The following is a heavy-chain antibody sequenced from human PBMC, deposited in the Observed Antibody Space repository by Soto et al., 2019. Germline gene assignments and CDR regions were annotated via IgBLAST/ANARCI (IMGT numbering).Heavy chain of an antibody. J-gene: IGHJ6*02. V-gene: IGHV1-3*01. CDR1: GYTFTGYA. CDR2: INAGNGNT. CDR3: ARHKLLWFGELSVGMDV. Sequence: ASLKVSCKASGYTFTGYAMHWVRQAPGQRLEWMGWINAGNGNTKYSQKFQGRVTITRGTSASTAYMELRSLRSEDTAVYYCARHKLLWFGELSVGMDVWGQGTTVTVSS. D-gene: IGHD3-10*01.